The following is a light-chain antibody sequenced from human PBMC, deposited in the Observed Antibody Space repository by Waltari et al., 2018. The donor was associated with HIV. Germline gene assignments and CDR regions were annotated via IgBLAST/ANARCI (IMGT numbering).Light chain of an antibody. CDR2: GAS. Sequence: IGLTQSPGTLSLSPGESATLSCRASQSITSSYLSWYQQKPGQAPRLVIYGASSRATGIPDRFSGSGSGADFTLTISRLEPEDFAVYYCQQYSSAPRTFGQGTKLEIK. V-gene: IGKV3-20*01. J-gene: IGKJ2*01. CDR3: QQYSSAPRT. CDR1: QSITSSY.